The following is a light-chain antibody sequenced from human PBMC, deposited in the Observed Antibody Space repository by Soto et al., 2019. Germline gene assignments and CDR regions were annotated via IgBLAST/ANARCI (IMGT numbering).Light chain of an antibody. CDR2: EVS. V-gene: IGLV2-18*02. CDR3: SSYTSSSTLVL. Sequence: QSALTQPPSVSGSPGQSVTISCTGTSSDVGSYNRVSWYQQPPGTAPKLMIYEVSYRPSGVPDRVSGSKSGNTASLTISGLQAEDEADYYCSSYTSSSTLVLFGGGTKLTVL. CDR1: SSDVGSYNR. J-gene: IGLJ2*01.